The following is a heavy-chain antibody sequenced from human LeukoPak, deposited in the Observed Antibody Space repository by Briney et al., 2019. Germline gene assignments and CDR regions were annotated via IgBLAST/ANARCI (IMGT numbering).Heavy chain of an antibody. V-gene: IGHV3-7*01. D-gene: IGHD3-9*01. CDR1: GFTFSSHW. CDR2: IKEDGSEK. J-gene: IGHJ4*02. Sequence: GGSLRLSYAASGFTFSSHWMSWVRQAPGKGLEWVANIKEDGSEKYYVDSVKGRFTISRDNAKNSVYLQMNGLRVEDTAVYFCARSVARYWGQGTVVTVSS. CDR3: ARSVARY.